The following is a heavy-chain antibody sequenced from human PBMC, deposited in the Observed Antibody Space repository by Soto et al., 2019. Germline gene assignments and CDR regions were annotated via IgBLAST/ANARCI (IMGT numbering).Heavy chain of an antibody. J-gene: IGHJ4*02. CDR1: GFTFSSYA. CDR2: ISGSGGST. D-gene: IGHD6-19*01. CDR3: AKDLKQWLSGDDY. V-gene: IGHV3-23*01. Sequence: EMQLLESGGGLVQPGGSLRLSCAASGFTFSSYAMSWVRQAPGKGLEWVSAISGSGGSTYYADSVKGRFTISRDNSKNTLYLQMNSLRAEDTAVYYCAKDLKQWLSGDDYWGQGTLVTVSS.